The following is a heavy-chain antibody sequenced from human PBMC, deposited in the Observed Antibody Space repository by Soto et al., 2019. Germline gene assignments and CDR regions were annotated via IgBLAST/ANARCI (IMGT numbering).Heavy chain of an antibody. CDR2: IIPIFGTA. CDR1: GGTFSSYA. J-gene: IGHJ4*02. Sequence: ASVKVSCKASGGTFSSYAISWVRQAPGQGLEWMGGIIPIFGTANYAQKFQGRVTITADESTSTAYMELSSLRSEDTAVYYCARSRGSSSPPIDYWGQGTLVTVSS. CDR3: ARSRGSSSPPIDY. V-gene: IGHV1-69*13. D-gene: IGHD6-6*01.